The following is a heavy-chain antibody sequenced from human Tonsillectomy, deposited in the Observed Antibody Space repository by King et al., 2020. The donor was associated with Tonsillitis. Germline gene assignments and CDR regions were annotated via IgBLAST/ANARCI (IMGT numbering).Heavy chain of an antibody. CDR2: ISGSGGST. V-gene: IGHV3-23*04. CDR3: AKDIYVIMVREDNGMDV. J-gene: IGHJ6*02. Sequence: VQLVESGGGLVQPGGSLRLSCAASGFTFRSYAMSWVRQAPGKGLEWVSAISGSGGSTYYADSVKGRFTISRDNSKNTLYLQMNSLRAEDTAVYYCAKDIYVIMVREDNGMDVWGQGTTVTVSS. CDR1: GFTFRSYA. D-gene: IGHD3-10*01.